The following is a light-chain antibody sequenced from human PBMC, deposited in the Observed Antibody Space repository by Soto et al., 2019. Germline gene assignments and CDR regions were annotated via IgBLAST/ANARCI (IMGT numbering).Light chain of an antibody. CDR3: QQYNNWPAWT. Sequence: EIVMTQSPATLSVSPGARATLSCRASQSVSSNLAWYQQKPGQAPRLLIYGASTRATGIPARFSGSRSGTEFTLTISSLQSEDFAVYYCQQYNNWPAWTFGQGTKLEIK. CDR2: GAS. CDR1: QSVSSN. V-gene: IGKV3-15*01. J-gene: IGKJ2*02.